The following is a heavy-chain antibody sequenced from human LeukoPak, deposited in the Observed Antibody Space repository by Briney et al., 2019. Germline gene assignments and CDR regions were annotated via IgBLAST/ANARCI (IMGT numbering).Heavy chain of an antibody. Sequence: SETLSLTCTVSGGSISSSSYYWGWIRQPPGKGLEWIGSIYYSGSTYYNPSLKSRVTISVDTSKNQFSLKLSSVTAADTAVYYCARTLSSTGSYTYWGQGNLVTVSS. V-gene: IGHV4-39*01. CDR1: GGSISSSSYY. CDR2: IYYSGST. J-gene: IGHJ4*02. CDR3: ARTLSSTGSYTY. D-gene: IGHD3-10*01.